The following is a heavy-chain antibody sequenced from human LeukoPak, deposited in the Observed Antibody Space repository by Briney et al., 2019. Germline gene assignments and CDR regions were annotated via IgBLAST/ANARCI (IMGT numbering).Heavy chain of an antibody. CDR3: ARGLYCSGGSCYGPFDY. J-gene: IGHJ4*02. V-gene: IGHV1-2*02. CDR2: INPNSGGS. D-gene: IGHD2-15*01. CDR1: GYTFTGYF. Sequence: ASVKVSCKASGYTFTGYFMHWVRQAPGQGLEWMGWINPNSGGSNYAQKFQGRVTMTRDTSISTVYMDLSGLISADTAVYYCARGLYCSGGSCYGPFDYWGQGTLVTVSS.